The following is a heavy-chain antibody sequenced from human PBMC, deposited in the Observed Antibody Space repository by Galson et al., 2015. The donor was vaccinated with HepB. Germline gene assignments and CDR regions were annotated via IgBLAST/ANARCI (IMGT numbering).Heavy chain of an antibody. D-gene: IGHD3-22*01. CDR3: ARERDRSDSDDAFDI. Sequence: SLRLSCAASGFSLSAYDMHWIRQAPGKGLEWVSTISSSGSYSYYADSLQGRFGVSRDNAKNSLFLQMNSLRAEATAVYYCARERDRSDSDDAFDIWGQGTRVAVSS. CDR2: ISSSGSYS. V-gene: IGHV3-21*01. J-gene: IGHJ3*02. CDR1: GFSLSAYD.